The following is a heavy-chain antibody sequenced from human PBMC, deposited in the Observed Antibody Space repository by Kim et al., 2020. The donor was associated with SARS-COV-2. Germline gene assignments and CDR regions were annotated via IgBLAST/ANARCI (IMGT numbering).Heavy chain of an antibody. CDR3: ARDFAGSWTIDY. V-gene: IGHV1-46*01. Sequence: ASVKVSCKASGYTFTNNHMHWVRQAPGQGLEWMGIINPSGGTTAYAQKFQGRVTMTRDTSTTTDYMELSSLTSEDTAVYYCARDFAGSWTIDYWGQGTLV. CDR2: INPSGGTT. J-gene: IGHJ4*02. D-gene: IGHD2-15*01. CDR1: GYTFTNNH.